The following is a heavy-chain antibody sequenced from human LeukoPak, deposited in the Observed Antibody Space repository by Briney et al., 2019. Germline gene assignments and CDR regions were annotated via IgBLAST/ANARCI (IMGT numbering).Heavy chain of an antibody. CDR1: GFTFSSYS. D-gene: IGHD4-4*01. Sequence: GGSLRLSCAASGFTFSSYSMNWVRQAPGKGLEWVSSISSSSSYIYYADSVKGRFTISRDNAKNSLYLQMNSLRAEDTAVYYCAQGDDYSNLYFDYWGQRTLVTVSS. CDR2: ISSSSSYI. CDR3: AQGDDYSNLYFDY. J-gene: IGHJ4*02. V-gene: IGHV3-21*01.